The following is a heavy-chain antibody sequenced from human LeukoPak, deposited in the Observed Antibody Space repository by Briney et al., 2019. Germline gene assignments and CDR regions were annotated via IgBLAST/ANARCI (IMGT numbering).Heavy chain of an antibody. J-gene: IGHJ5*02. Sequence: SSETLSLTCIVSGYSISSGYYWGWIRQPPGKGLEWIGSIYESGSTYYNPSLKSRVTISVDTSKNQFSLKLSSVTAADTAVYYCARAPYCSGGSCYTYNWFDPWGQGMLVTVSS. CDR3: ARAPYCSGGSCYTYNWFDP. V-gene: IGHV4-38-2*02. CDR2: IYESGST. CDR1: GYSISSGYY. D-gene: IGHD2-15*01.